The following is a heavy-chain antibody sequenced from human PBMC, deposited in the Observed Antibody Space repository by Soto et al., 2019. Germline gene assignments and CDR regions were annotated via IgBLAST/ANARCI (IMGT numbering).Heavy chain of an antibody. CDR1: GGSISTGDYY. J-gene: IGHJ4*02. Sequence: PSETLSLTCTVSGGSISTGDYYWSWIRHPPGKGLEWIGYIYYSGSTYYNPSLKSRVTISVDTSKNQFSLKLSSVTAADTAVYYCARGRWNSSGWIWRIDYWGQGTLVTVSS. CDR2: IYYSGST. V-gene: IGHV4-30-4*01. CDR3: ARGRWNSSGWIWRIDY. D-gene: IGHD6-19*01.